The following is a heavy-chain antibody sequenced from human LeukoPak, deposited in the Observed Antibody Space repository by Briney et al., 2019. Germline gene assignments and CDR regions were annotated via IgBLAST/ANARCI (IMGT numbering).Heavy chain of an antibody. V-gene: IGHV3-9*01. Sequence: GRSLRLSCAASGFIFDDYAMHWVRQVPGKGLEWVSGISWNTGTIGYADSVKGRFTISRDNAKNSLYLQMNSLRAEDTAVYYCAKDRVSHYDFWTDWGQGTLVTVSS. D-gene: IGHD3-3*01. J-gene: IGHJ4*02. CDR2: ISWNTGTI. CDR3: AKDRVSHYDFWTD. CDR1: GFIFDDYA.